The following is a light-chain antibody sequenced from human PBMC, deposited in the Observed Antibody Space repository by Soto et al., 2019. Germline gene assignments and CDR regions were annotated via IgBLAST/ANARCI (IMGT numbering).Light chain of an antibody. CDR3: MQTLQTPFT. V-gene: IGKV2-28*01. CDR2: LGS. J-gene: IGKJ2*01. Sequence: DIVLTQSPVSLPVTPGQPASISCRSSQSLLHRNGYNFLDWYLQKPGQSPQVLIYLGSNRASGVHDRFSGSETGTDFTLKISTVEAEDVGIYYCMQTLQTPFTFGQGTKLEIK. CDR1: QSLLHRNGYNF.